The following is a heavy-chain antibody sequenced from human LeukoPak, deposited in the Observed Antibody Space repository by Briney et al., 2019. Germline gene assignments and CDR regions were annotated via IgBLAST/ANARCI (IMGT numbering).Heavy chain of an antibody. D-gene: IGHD4-11*01. CDR3: ASGPTVTTIDY. CDR1: GGSIGSSSYY. J-gene: IGHJ4*02. CDR2: IYYSGST. Sequence: SETLSLTCTVSGGSIGSSSYYWGWIRQPPGKGLEWIGRIYYSGSTYYNPSLKSRVTISVDTSKNQFSLKLSSVTAADTAVYYCASGPTVTTIDYWGQGTLVTVSS. V-gene: IGHV4-39*01.